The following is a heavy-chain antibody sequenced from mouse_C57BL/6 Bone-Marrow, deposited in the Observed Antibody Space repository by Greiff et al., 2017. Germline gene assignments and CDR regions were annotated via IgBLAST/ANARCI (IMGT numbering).Heavy chain of an antibody. CDR3: ASSIYYYGSSLWYFDV. J-gene: IGHJ1*03. CDR2: INPNNGGT. D-gene: IGHD1-1*01. CDR1: GYTFTDYN. Sequence: EVQLQQSGPEPVKPGASVKIPCKASGYTFTDYNMDWVKQSHGKSLEWIGDINPNNGGTIYNQKFKGKATLTVDKSSSTAYMELRSLTSEDTAVYYCASSIYYYGSSLWYFDVWGTGTTVTVSS. V-gene: IGHV1-18*01.